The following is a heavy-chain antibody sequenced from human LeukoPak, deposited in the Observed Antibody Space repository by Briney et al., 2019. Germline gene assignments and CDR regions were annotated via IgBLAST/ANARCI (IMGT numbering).Heavy chain of an antibody. Sequence: GASVKVSCKASGYTFSGYYMHWVRQAPGQGLEWMGWINPNSGGTSYAQKFQGRVTMTRDKSIRTAYVELSRLTSDDTAVYYCARNIWFGESADAFDIWGQGTMVTVSS. CDR1: GYTFSGYY. J-gene: IGHJ3*02. CDR2: INPNSGGT. V-gene: IGHV1-2*02. CDR3: ARNIWFGESADAFDI. D-gene: IGHD3-10*01.